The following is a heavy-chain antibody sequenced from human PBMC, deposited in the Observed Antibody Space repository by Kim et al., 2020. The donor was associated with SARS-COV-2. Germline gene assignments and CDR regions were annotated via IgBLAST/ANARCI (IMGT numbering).Heavy chain of an antibody. CDR1: GFTFSSYW. Sequence: GGSLRLSCAASGFTFSSYWMSWVRQAPGKGQEWVANIKQDGSEKYYVDSVKGRFTISRDNAKNSLYLQMNSLRAEDTAVYYCARIPDYYGSGSWFDPWGQGTLVTVSS. J-gene: IGHJ5*02. CDR2: IKQDGSEK. V-gene: IGHV3-7*03. D-gene: IGHD3-10*01. CDR3: ARIPDYYGSGSWFDP.